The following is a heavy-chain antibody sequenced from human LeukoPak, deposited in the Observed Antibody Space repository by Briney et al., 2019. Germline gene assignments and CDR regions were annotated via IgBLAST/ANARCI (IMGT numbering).Heavy chain of an antibody. V-gene: IGHV4-4*07. D-gene: IGHD3-10*01. J-gene: IGHJ4*02. CDR3: ASSSSMRGAGLFDY. CDR2: IYTSGST. Sequence: SETLSLTCTVSGGSISSYYWSWIRQPAGKGLEWIGRIYTSGSTNYNPSLKSRVTMSVDTTKNQFSLKLSSVTAADTAVYYCASSSSMRGAGLFDYWGQGTLVTVSS. CDR1: GGSISSYY.